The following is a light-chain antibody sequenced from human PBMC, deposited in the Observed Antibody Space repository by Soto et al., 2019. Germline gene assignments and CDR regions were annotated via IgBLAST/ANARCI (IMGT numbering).Light chain of an antibody. Sequence: EIVLTQSPGTLSLSPGERATLSCKASQSVSSNFLAWYQRKPGQAPRLLIYGASYRATDIPYRFSGTGSGTDFTLTITRLEPHDFAVYYCQQYGTSPPTFGQGTKVEI. CDR2: GAS. V-gene: IGKV3-20*01. CDR3: QQYGTSPPT. CDR1: QSVSSNF. J-gene: IGKJ1*01.